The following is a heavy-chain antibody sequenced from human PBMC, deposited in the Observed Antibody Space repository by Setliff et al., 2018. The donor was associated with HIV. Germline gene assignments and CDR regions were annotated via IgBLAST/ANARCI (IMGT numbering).Heavy chain of an antibody. CDR2: IGTSAGRS. V-gene: IGHV3-23*01. Sequence: GGSLRLSCAASGFTFSSYAMSWVRQAPGKGLEWVSTIGTSAGRSYYADSVKGRFTISRDNSEDTLYLQMNSLRADDTAVYYCAKWASLTASSWDYWGQGTLVTVSS. CDR1: GFTFSSYA. CDR3: AKWASLTASSWDY. D-gene: IGHD6-13*01. J-gene: IGHJ4*02.